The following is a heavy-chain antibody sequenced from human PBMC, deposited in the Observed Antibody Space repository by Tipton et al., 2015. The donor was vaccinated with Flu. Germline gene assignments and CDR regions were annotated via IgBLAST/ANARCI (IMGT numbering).Heavy chain of an antibody. Sequence: TLSLTCTVSGGSISSSSYYWGWIRQPPGKGLEWIGSIYYSGSTNYNPSLKSRVTISVDTSKNQFSLKLSSVTAADTAVYYCARERTYYYGSGSYTNWFDPWGQGTLVTVSS. CDR3: ARERTYYYGSGSYTNWFDP. J-gene: IGHJ5*02. CDR2: IYYSGST. V-gene: IGHV4-39*07. D-gene: IGHD3-10*01. CDR1: GGSISSSSYY.